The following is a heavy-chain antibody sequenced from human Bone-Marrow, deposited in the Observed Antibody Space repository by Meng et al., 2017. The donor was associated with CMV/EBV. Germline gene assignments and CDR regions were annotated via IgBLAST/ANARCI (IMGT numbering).Heavy chain of an antibody. V-gene: IGHV3-21*01. CDR1: GFTFSSYS. Sequence: RGSLRLSCAASGFTFSSYSMNWVRQAPGKGLEWVSSISSSSSYIYYADSVKGRFTISRDNAKNSLYLQMNSLRAEDTAVYYCAREGYNFWSSYYYYGMDVWGQGTTVTVSS. J-gene: IGHJ6*02. CDR3: AREGYNFWSSYYYYGMDV. CDR2: ISSSSSYI. D-gene: IGHD3-3*01.